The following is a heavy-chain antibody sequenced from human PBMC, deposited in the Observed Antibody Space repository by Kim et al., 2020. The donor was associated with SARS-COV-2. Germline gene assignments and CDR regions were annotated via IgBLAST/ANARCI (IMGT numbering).Heavy chain of an antibody. Sequence: GGSLRLSCAASGFTFSSYGMHWVRQAPGKGLEWVAVISYDGSNKYYADSVKGRFTISRDNSKTTLYLQMNSLSAEDTAVYYCAKEAYSVGYYNWFDPWG. D-gene: IGHD1-26*01. J-gene: IGHJ5*02. CDR3: AKEAYSVGYYNWFDP. CDR2: ISYDGSNK. CDR1: GFTFSSYG. V-gene: IGHV3-30*18.